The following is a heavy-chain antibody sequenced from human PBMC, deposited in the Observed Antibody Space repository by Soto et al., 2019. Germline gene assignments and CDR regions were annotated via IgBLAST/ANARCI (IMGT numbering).Heavy chain of an antibody. J-gene: IGHJ6*02. V-gene: IGHV4-59*01. Sequence: SETLSLTCTVSGGSISGYYWSWIRQPPGKGLEWIGYMYNTGSTVYNPSFKSRVTISVDTSKNQFSLKLDSVTAADTAVYYCARDLWGYCGTDCYPLDVWGQGTTVTVSS. CDR1: GGSISGYY. CDR3: ARDLWGYCGTDCYPLDV. CDR2: MYNTGST. D-gene: IGHD2-21*02.